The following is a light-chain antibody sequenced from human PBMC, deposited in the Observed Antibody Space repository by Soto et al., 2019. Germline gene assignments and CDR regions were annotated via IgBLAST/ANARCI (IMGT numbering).Light chain of an antibody. CDR3: QQYGSSPPWT. CDR1: QRVSSSY. V-gene: IGKV3-20*01. Sequence: EIVLTQSPGTLSLSPGERATLSCRASQRVSSSYLAWYQQKPGQAPRLLIYGASRRATGIPDRFSGSGSGTDLTLTISRLEPEEFAVYYSQQYGSSPPWTFGPGTKVEIK. J-gene: IGKJ1*01. CDR2: GAS.